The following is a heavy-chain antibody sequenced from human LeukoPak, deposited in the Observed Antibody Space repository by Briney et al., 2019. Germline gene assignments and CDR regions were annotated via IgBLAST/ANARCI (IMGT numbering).Heavy chain of an antibody. J-gene: IGHJ5*02. CDR2: IKQDGSEK. D-gene: IGHD1-1*01. CDR3: ARDLNNWNDNWFDP. Sequence: PGGSLRLSCAASGFTFSSYWMSWVRQAPGKGLEWVANIKQDGSEKYYVDSVKGRFTISRDNAKNSLYLQMNSLRAEDTAVYHCARDLNNWNDNWFDPWGQGTLVTVSS. V-gene: IGHV3-7*03. CDR1: GFTFSSYW.